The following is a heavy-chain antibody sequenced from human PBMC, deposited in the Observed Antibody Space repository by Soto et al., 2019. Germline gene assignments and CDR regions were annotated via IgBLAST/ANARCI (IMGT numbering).Heavy chain of an antibody. V-gene: IGHV1-69*06. D-gene: IGHD3-3*01. CDR2: IIPIFGTA. J-gene: IGHJ4*02. CDR1: GGTFSSYA. Sequence: SVKVSCKASGGTFSSYAISWVRQAPGQGLEWMGGIIPIFGTANYAQKFQGRVTITADKSTSTAYMELSSLRSEDTAVYYCARQRFLEWLLCDYCGQGSLVTLSS. CDR3: ARQRFLEWLLCDY.